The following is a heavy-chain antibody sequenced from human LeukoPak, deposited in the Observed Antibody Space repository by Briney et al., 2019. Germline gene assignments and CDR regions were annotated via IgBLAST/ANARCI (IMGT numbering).Heavy chain of an antibody. CDR2: IRGDGYDT. CDR1: EFTFSGYW. J-gene: IGHJ4*02. V-gene: IGHV3-74*01. D-gene: IGHD3-10*01. Sequence: GGSLRLSCAASEFTFSGYWMNWVRQAPGKGLVWVSRIRGDGYDTNYADSVEGRFTISRDNAKHNLYLQMNRLRADDTAVYYCASDRVLLSRSLDNWGQGTLVTVSS. CDR3: ASDRVLLSRSLDN.